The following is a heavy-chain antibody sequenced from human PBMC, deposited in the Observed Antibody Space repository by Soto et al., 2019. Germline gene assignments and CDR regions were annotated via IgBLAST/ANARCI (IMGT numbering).Heavy chain of an antibody. CDR1: GGSISSSNW. CDR3: ARALLRYFDWSNGGWFDP. CDR2: IYHSGST. Sequence: QVQLQESGPGLVKPSGTLSLTCAVSGGSISSSNWWSWVRQPPGKGLEWIGEIYHSGSTNYNPSLKSRVTISVDKSKNQFSLKLSSVTAADTAVYYCARALLRYFDWSNGGWFDPWGQGTLVTVSS. D-gene: IGHD3-9*01. J-gene: IGHJ5*02. V-gene: IGHV4-4*02.